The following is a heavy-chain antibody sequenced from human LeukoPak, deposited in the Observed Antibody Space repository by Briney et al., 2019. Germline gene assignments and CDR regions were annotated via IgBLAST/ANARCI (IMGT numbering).Heavy chain of an antibody. CDR1: GYTFSNFG. D-gene: IGHD3-22*01. CDR3: ARGGYYDSSGFDN. J-gene: IGHJ4*02. CDR2: INPNSGGT. V-gene: IGHV1-2*02. Sequence: ASVKVSCKASGYTFSNFGISWVRQAPGQGLEWMGCINPNSGGTKYGQKLQGRVTMTRDTSISTAYMELTGLGSDDTAVYYCARGGYYDSSGFDNWGQGTLVTVSS.